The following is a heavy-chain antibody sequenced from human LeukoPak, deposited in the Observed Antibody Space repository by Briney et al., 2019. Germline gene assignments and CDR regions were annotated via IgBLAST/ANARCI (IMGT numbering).Heavy chain of an antibody. CDR2: ISSSGRTI. Sequence: GGSLRLSCAASGFTFSNPWMSWVRQAPGKGLEWVSYISSSGRTIYYADSVKGRFTISRDNAKNSLYLQMDSLRADDTAVYYCARGHSYAEFDYWGRGILVTVSS. J-gene: IGHJ4*02. CDR3: ARGHSYAEFDY. V-gene: IGHV3-11*04. CDR1: GFTFSNPW. D-gene: IGHD5-18*01.